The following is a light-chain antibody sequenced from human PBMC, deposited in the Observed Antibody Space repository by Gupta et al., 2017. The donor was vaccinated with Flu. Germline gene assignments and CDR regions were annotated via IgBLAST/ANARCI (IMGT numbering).Light chain of an antibody. CDR1: QSVLDSSRNKNY. V-gene: IGKV4-1*01. Sequence: DIVMTQSPDSLAVSLGERATINCKSSQSVLDSSRNKNYLAWYQQKPGQPPKLLIYWASTRECGVPDRFSGSGSGTDFTLTISSRQAEDVAVYYCQQEDSTPVTFGRGTKVDIK. CDR3: QQEDSTPVT. J-gene: IGKJ4*01. CDR2: WAS.